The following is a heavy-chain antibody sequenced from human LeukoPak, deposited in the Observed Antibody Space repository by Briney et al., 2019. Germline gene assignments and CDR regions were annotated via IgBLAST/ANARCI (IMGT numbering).Heavy chain of an antibody. D-gene: IGHD4-23*01. V-gene: IGHV3-30*02. CDR1: GFTFGDYA. CDR2: IRYDGSNK. Sequence: GGSLRLSCTASGFTFGDYAMSWFRQAPGKGLEWVAFIRYDGSNKYYADSVKGRFTISRDNSKNTLYLQMNSLRAEDTAVYYCAKGRMAGNSRSPLDYWGQGTLVTVSS. CDR3: AKGRMAGNSRSPLDY. J-gene: IGHJ4*02.